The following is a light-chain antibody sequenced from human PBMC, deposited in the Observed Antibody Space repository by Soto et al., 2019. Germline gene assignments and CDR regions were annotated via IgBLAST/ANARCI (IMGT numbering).Light chain of an antibody. V-gene: IGKV1-5*01. CDR1: QSIHTW. CDR3: QQYNTNSPWT. J-gene: IGKJ1*01. CDR2: DAS. Sequence: DIQLTQSPSTLSASVGDRVTITCRASQSIHTWLAWYQQEPGKAPKLLNHDASSLASGVPSRFSGSGSVTEFTLTISSLQPGDLGIYYCQQYNTNSPWTFGQGTKVEIK.